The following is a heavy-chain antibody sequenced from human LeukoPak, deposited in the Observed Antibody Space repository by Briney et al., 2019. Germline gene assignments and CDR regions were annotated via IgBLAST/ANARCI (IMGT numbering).Heavy chain of an antibody. CDR2: IDYGGTT. CDR3: ARYVVYGSGKYYFDY. V-gene: IGHV4-39*01. Sequence: PSETLSLTCTVSGGSISSSNYFWSWIRQPPGQELEWIASIDYGGTTYYKPSIKSRVRISVDTSEYQFSLRLSSVTAADTAVYLCARYVVYGSGKYYFDYWGQGSLVSVSS. J-gene: IGHJ4*02. CDR1: GGSISSSNYF. D-gene: IGHD3-10*01.